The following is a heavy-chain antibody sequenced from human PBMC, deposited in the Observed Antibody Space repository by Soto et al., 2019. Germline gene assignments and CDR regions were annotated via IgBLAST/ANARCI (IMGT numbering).Heavy chain of an antibody. CDR1: GVSISNSSYY. V-gene: IGHV4-39*01. J-gene: IGHJ4*02. CDR3: ARHGSN. Sequence: KPSETLSLTCTVSGVSISNSSYYWGWIRRPPGEGLEWIGTIYYSGITYYNPSLRSRVTISVDTSKNQFSLKLTSVTAADTAVYYCARHGSNWGQGTLVTVSS. CDR2: IYYSGIT.